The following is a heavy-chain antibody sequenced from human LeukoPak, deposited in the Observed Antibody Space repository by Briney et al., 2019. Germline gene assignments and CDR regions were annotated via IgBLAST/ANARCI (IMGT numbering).Heavy chain of an antibody. J-gene: IGHJ5*02. CDR3: ARGRRGGYCTNGECYTGRNWFDP. CDR2: IYHSGST. D-gene: IGHD2-8*01. Sequence: SETLSLTCAVSGYSISSGYYWGWIRQPPGKGLEWIGSIYHSGSTYYNPSLKSRVTISVDTSKNQFSLKLSSVTAADTAVYYCARGRRGGYCTNGECYTGRNWFDPWGQGTLVTVSS. V-gene: IGHV4-38-2*01. CDR1: GYSISSGYY.